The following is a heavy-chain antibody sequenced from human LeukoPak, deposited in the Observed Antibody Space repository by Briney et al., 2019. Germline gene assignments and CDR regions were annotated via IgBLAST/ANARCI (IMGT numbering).Heavy chain of an antibody. CDR3: ARAEDYYGSGSYYNVPFDP. D-gene: IGHD3-10*01. J-gene: IGHJ5*02. CDR1: GGSISSYY. CDR2: IYYSGIT. Sequence: SETLSLTCTVSGGSISSYYWNWIRQPPGKGLEWIGYIYYSGITNYNPSLKSRVTISVDTSKSQFSLKLSSVTAADTAVYYCARAEDYYGSGSYYNVPFDPWGQGTLVTVSS. V-gene: IGHV4-59*01.